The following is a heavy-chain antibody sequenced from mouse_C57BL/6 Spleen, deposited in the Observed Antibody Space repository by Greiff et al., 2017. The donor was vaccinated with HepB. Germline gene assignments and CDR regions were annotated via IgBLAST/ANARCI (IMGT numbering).Heavy chain of an antibody. J-gene: IGHJ2*01. CDR1: GYTFTSYW. D-gene: IGHD1-1*01. V-gene: IGHV1S81*02. CDR2: TNPTNGRT. Sequence: VQLQQSGAELVKAGASVKMSCKASGYTFTSYWMHWVKQRLGQGLEWFAETNPTNGRTYYNEKVKSKATLTVDKSSSTAYMLLSGPTFEDSAVYYCARIKKIVATYFDDWGQGTTLIVSS. CDR3: ARIKKIVATYFDD.